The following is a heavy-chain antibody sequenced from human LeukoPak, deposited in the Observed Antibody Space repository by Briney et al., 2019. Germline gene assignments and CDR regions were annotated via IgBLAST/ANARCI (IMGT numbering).Heavy chain of an antibody. J-gene: IGHJ6*03. CDR2: ISGSGGST. CDR3: AKVAEKVYYYYYYMDV. CDR1: GFTFSSYA. V-gene: IGHV3-23*01. Sequence: GGSLRLSCAASGFTFSSYAMSWVRQAPGKGLEWVSAISGSGGSTYYADSVKGRFTISRDNSKNTLYLQMNSLRAEDTAVYYCAKVAEKVYYYYYYMDVWGKGTTVTVSS.